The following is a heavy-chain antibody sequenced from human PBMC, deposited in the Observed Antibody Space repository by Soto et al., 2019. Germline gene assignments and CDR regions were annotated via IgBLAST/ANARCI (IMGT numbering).Heavy chain of an antibody. CDR1: GGTFSSYA. V-gene: IGHV1-69*05. D-gene: IGHD3-22*01. CDR2: IIPIFGTA. CDR3: ARSPYSSGYYYAIDY. Sequence: SVKVSCKASGGTFSSYAISWVRQAPGQGLEWMGGIIPIFGTANYAQKFQGRVTMTRDTSTSTVYMDLSSLKSEDTAVYYCARSPYSSGYYYAIDYWGQGTQVTVSS. J-gene: IGHJ4*02.